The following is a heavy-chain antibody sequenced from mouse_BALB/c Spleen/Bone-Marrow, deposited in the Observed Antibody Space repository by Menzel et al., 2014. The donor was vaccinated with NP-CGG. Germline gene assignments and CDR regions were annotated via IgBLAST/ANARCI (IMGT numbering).Heavy chain of an antibody. J-gene: IGHJ4*01. CDR3: TRSRRAMDY. CDR1: GYTFTSYY. D-gene: IGHD2-12*01. CDR2: INPSNGGT. Sequence: VKLVESGAELVKPGASVKLPCKASGYTFTSYYMYWVKQRPGQGLEWIGEINPSNGGTNFNEKFKSKATLTVDKSSSTAYMQLSSLTSEDSAVYYCTRSRRAMDYWGQGTSVTVSS. V-gene: IGHV1S81*02.